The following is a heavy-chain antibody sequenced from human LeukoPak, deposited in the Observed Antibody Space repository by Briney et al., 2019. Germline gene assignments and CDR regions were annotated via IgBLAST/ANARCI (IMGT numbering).Heavy chain of an antibody. CDR1: GFTFGDYA. J-gene: IGHJ4*02. Sequence: GGSLRLSCTASGFTFGDYAMSWFRQAPGKGLEWVGFIRSKAYGGTTEYAASVKGRFTISRDDSKSIAYLQMNSLKTEDTAVYYCSREECGGDCYFPDFDYWGQGTLVTVSS. CDR3: SREECGGDCYFPDFDY. V-gene: IGHV3-49*03. D-gene: IGHD2-21*02. CDR2: IRSKAYGGTT.